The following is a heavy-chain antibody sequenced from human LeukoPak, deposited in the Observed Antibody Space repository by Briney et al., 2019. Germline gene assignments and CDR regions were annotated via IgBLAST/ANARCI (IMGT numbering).Heavy chain of an antibody. CDR1: GGSISSYY. CDR3: ATDLFYYYMDV. CDR2: IYTSGSA. J-gene: IGHJ6*03. V-gene: IGHV4-4*07. Sequence: SETLSLTCTVSGGSISSYYWSWIRQPAGKGLEWIGRIYTSGSANYNPSLKSRVTMSLDTSKNQFSLKLSSVTAADTAVYYCATDLFYYYMDVWGKGTTVTVSS.